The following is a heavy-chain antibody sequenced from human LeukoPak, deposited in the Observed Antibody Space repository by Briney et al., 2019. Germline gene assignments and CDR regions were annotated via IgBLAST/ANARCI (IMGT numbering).Heavy chain of an antibody. Sequence: ASVKVSCKASVGTFSSYAISWVRQAPGQGLEWMGRIIPILGIANYAQKFQGRVTITADKSTSTAYMELSSLRSEDTAVYYCAGGLAYGGYHQTYYYYSMDVWGQGTTVTVSS. V-gene: IGHV1-69*04. CDR2: IIPILGIA. J-gene: IGHJ6*02. D-gene: IGHD5-12*01. CDR3: AGGLAYGGYHQTYYYYSMDV. CDR1: VGTFSSYA.